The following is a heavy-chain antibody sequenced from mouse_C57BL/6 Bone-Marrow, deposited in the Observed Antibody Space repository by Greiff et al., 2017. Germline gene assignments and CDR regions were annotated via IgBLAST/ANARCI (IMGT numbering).Heavy chain of an antibody. CDR2: IYPGSGST. CDR3: ASYYGSSHYYFDY. V-gene: IGHV1-55*01. J-gene: IGHJ2*01. Sequence: VQLQQPGAELVKPGASVKMSCKASGYTFTSYWITWVKPRPGQGLEWIGDIYPGSGSTNYNEKFKSKATLTVDTSSSTAYMQLSSLTSEDSAVYYCASYYGSSHYYFDYWGQGTTLTVSS. CDR1: GYTFTSYW. D-gene: IGHD1-1*01.